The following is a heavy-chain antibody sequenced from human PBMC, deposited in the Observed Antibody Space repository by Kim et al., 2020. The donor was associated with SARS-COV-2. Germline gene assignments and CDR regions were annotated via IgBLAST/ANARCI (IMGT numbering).Heavy chain of an antibody. CDR3: AREDTAMVSENDY. Sequence: YAQKFQGRVTMTRDTSISTAYMELSRLRSDDTAVYYCAREDTAMVSENDYWGQGTLVTVSS. V-gene: IGHV1-2*02. J-gene: IGHJ4*02. D-gene: IGHD5-18*01.